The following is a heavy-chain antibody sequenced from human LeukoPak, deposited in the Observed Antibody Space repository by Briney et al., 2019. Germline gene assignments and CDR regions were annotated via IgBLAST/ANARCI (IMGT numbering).Heavy chain of an antibody. CDR1: GFSFSEHS. J-gene: IGHJ4*02. CDR3: ARDRDWSFDY. Sequence: GGSLRLSCAASGFSFSEHSMNWVRQAPGKGLEWVSDIRGSSSAMNYADSVKGRFTISRDNAKNSLYLEMSSLRAEDTAVYYCARDRDWSFDYWGLGTLVSVSS. D-gene: IGHD3-9*01. CDR2: IRGSSSAM. V-gene: IGHV3-48*04.